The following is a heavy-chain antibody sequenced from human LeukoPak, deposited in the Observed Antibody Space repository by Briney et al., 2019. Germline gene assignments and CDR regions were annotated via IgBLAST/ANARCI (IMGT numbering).Heavy chain of an antibody. D-gene: IGHD2-2*01. V-gene: IGHV3-7*01. CDR3: VRVQQSVVHFYFDS. Sequence: GGSLRLSCAASGFSAGGYWMSWVRQAPGKGLEWVAIIKYDGSAKRYVDSVKGRFTISRDNVQNSLYLELNSLRSDDMAVYYCVRVQQSVVHFYFDSWGQGTLVTVSS. CDR2: IKYDGSAK. CDR1: GFSAGGYW. J-gene: IGHJ4*02.